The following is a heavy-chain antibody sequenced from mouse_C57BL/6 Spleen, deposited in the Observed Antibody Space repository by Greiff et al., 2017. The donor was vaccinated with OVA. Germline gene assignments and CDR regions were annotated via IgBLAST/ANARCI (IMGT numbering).Heavy chain of an antibody. CDR3: AREAYDYDDYFDY. Sequence: QVQLQQSGPELVKPGASVKISCKASGYAFSSSWMNWVKQRPGKGLEWIGRIYPGDGDTNYNGKFKGKATLTADKSSSTAYMQLSSLTSEDSAVYFCAREAYDYDDYFDYWGQGTTLTVSS. CDR1: GYAFSSSW. V-gene: IGHV1-82*01. J-gene: IGHJ2*01. CDR2: IYPGDGDT. D-gene: IGHD2-4*01.